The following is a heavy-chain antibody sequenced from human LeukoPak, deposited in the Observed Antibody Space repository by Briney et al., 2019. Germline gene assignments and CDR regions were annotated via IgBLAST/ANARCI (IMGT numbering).Heavy chain of an antibody. D-gene: IGHD2-2*02. Sequence: PSETLSLTCTVSSYYISSGYYWGWIRQPPGKGLEWIGSIYHSGSTYYNSSLKSRVTISADTSKNHFSLKLSSVTAADTAVYYCARDPTGYCSSTSCYKAYWGQGTLVTVSS. CDR2: IYHSGST. V-gene: IGHV4-38-2*02. CDR1: SYYISSGYY. J-gene: IGHJ4*02. CDR3: ARDPTGYCSSTSCYKAY.